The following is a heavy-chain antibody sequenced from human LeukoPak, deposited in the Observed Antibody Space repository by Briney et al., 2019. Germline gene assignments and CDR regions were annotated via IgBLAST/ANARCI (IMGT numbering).Heavy chain of an antibody. J-gene: IGHJ5*02. Sequence: GASVKVSCKASGYTFTSYGISWVRQAPGQGLEWMGWISAYNGNTNYAQKLQGRVTMTTDTSTSTAYMELRSLRSDDTAVCYCARDQYYYDSSGYRPNWFDPWGQGTLVTVSS. D-gene: IGHD3-22*01. CDR1: GYTFTSYG. V-gene: IGHV1-18*01. CDR2: ISAYNGNT. CDR3: ARDQYYYDSSGYRPNWFDP.